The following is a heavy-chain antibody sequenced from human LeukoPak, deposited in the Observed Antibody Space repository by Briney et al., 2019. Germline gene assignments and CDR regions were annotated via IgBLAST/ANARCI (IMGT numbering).Heavy chain of an antibody. Sequence: PGGSLRLSCAASGFLLSSYSINWVRQAPGKGLEWVSYISSSGSAIYYEDSVKGRFTVSRDNAKNSLFLQMNSPRAEDTAVYYCVRAKGSYFDYWGQGALVTVSS. CDR1: GFLLSSYS. CDR3: VRAKGSYFDY. J-gene: IGHJ4*02. V-gene: IGHV3-48*01. D-gene: IGHD2-15*01. CDR2: ISSSGSAI.